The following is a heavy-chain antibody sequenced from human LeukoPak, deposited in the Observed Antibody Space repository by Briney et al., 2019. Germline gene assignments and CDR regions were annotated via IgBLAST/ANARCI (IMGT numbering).Heavy chain of an antibody. V-gene: IGHV4-38-2*02. J-gene: IGHJ4*02. CDR2: IYHSGST. D-gene: IGHD3-10*01. CDR1: GYSINSGYY. CDR3: ATTYGSGSYTGDY. Sequence: PSETLSLTCTVSGYSINSGYYWVWIRQPPGKGLEWIGSIYHSGSTYYNPSLKSRVTISVDTSKNQFSLKLSSVTAADTAVYYCATTYGSGSYTGDYWGQGTLVTVSS.